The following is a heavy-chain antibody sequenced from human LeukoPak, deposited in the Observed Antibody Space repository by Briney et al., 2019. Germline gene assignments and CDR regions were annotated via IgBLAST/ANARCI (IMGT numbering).Heavy chain of an antibody. Sequence: PGGSLRLSCASSGFTFRRYDMNWVRQAPGKGLEWVSSVTGSGGDTYHADSVKGWFAISRDNSKNALYLQMNSLRAEDTAVYYCAKYFYGDYGLHYWGQGTLVTVSS. CDR1: GFTFRRYD. J-gene: IGHJ4*02. CDR3: AKYFYGDYGLHY. V-gene: IGHV3-23*01. D-gene: IGHD4-17*01. CDR2: VTGSGGDT.